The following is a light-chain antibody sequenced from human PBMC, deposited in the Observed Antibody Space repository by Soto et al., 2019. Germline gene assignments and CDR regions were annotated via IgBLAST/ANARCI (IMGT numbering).Light chain of an antibody. V-gene: IGKV3-15*01. CDR1: QSVSSN. CDR2: DTS. J-gene: IGKJ2*01. CDR3: QQYNNWPHT. Sequence: EIVMTQSPGTLSVSPGESATLSCRASQSVSSNLAWYQQKPGQAPRLLIYDTSTRATGVPARFSGSGSGTEFTLTISSLQSEDFAVYYCQQYNNWPHTFGQGTKLEIK.